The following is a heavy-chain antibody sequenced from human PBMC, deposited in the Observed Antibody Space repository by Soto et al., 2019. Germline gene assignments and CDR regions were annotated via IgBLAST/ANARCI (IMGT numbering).Heavy chain of an antibody. CDR2: IYHSGNT. CDR1: GGSISRSNW. Sequence: QVQLQESGPGLVKPSGTLSVTCAVSGGSISRSNWWSWVRQPPGKGLECIGEIYHSGNTNYNPSLKSRVTISVDKSNNQFSLNLTSVTAADTAVYYCTRVLAALGNRWYFDLWGRGTLVSVSS. CDR3: TRVLAALGNRWYFDL. D-gene: IGHD6-13*01. J-gene: IGHJ2*01. V-gene: IGHV4-4*02.